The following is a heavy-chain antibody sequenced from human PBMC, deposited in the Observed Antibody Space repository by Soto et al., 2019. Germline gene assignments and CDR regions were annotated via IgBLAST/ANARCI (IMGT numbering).Heavy chain of an antibody. CDR1: GYTSTNYG. V-gene: IGHV1-18*01. Sequence: ASVKVSCKASGYTSTNYGVTWVRQAPGQGPEWMGWISAYTDNPNYAQKFQGRVTMTIDTSTTTAYMDLRSLTSDDTAVYYCARVIPGAEAWFGPWGQGTLVTVSS. CDR3: ARVIPGAEAWFGP. D-gene: IGHD2-2*01. J-gene: IGHJ5*02. CDR2: ISAYTDNP.